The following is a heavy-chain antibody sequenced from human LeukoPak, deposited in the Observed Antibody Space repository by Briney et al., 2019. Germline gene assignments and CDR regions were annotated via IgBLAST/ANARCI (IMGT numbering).Heavy chain of an antibody. CDR2: ISYDESDK. D-gene: IGHD3-22*01. V-gene: IGHV3-30*03. J-gene: IGHJ3*02. Sequence: PGGSLRLSCAASGFTFSNYGMHWVRQAPGKGLEWVAVISYDESDKYYADSVKGLFTISRDDSKTSLFLQMNSLRTEDTALYYCARASYYYDTTGLGTVDIWGQGTMVTVSS. CDR3: ARASYYYDTTGLGTVDI. CDR1: GFTFSNYG.